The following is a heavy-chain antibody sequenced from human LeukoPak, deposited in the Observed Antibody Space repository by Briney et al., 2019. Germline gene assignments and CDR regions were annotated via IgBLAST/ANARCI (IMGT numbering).Heavy chain of an antibody. D-gene: IGHD2-2*02. V-gene: IGHV1-46*01. CDR3: TRLIGRPAATPLGY. CDR2: INPSGDST. CDR1: GYTFTNYY. Sequence: ASVKVSCKASGYTFTNYYMHWVRQAPGQGLEWMGIINPSGDSTSYAQNFQGRVTMTRDTSTSTVYMELSSLRSEDTAVYYCTRLIGRPAATPLGYWGQGTLVTVSS. J-gene: IGHJ4*02.